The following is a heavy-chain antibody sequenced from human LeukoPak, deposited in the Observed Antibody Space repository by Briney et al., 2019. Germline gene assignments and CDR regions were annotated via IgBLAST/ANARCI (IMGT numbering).Heavy chain of an antibody. CDR3: AKAAWLSYDSSGYYSSFDY. V-gene: IGHV3-23*01. D-gene: IGHD3-22*01. Sequence: PGGSLRLSCAASGFTFSSYAMSWVRQAPGKGLEWVSAISGSGGSTYYADSVKGRFTISRDNSKNTLYLQMNSLRAEDTAVYYCAKAAWLSYDSSGYYSSFDYWGQGTLVTVSS. J-gene: IGHJ4*02. CDR2: ISGSGGST. CDR1: GFTFSSYA.